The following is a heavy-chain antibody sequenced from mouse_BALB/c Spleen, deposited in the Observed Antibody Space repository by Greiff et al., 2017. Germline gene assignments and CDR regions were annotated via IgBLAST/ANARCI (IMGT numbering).Heavy chain of an antibody. CDR2: IRLKSNNYAT. Sequence: EVKVEESGGGLVQPGGSMKLSCVASGFTFSNYWMNWVRQSPEKGLEWVAEIRLKSNNYATHYAESVKGRFTISRDDSKSSVYLQMNNLRAEDTGIYYCTIFYRDYFDYWGQGTTLTVSS. D-gene: IGHD2-1*01. CDR1: GFTFSNYW. J-gene: IGHJ2*01. V-gene: IGHV6-6*02. CDR3: TIFYRDYFDY.